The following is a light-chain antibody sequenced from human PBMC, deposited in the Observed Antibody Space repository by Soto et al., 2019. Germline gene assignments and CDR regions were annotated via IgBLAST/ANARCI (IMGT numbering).Light chain of an antibody. CDR1: QSVSSSY. Sequence: ESVLPHSPGTLSLSPVERSTLSFRAIQSVSSSYLAWYQQKPGLAPRLLIYDASSRATGIPDRFSGSGSGRQFTLTIRSLQSEDFAVYYCHQYNDGPGGTCGKGTKVDIK. CDR3: HQYNDGPGGT. V-gene: IGKV3D-20*01. J-gene: IGKJ1*01. CDR2: DAS.